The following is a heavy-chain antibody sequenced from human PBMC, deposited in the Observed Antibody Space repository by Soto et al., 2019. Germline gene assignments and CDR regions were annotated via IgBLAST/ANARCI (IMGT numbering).Heavy chain of an antibody. CDR1: GFTFSSYA. J-gene: IGHJ6*02. V-gene: IGHV3-23*01. CDR3: AKDEGGSSRFFYYGMDV. CDR2: ISGSGGST. D-gene: IGHD3-3*01. Sequence: GGSLRLSCAASGFTFSSYAMSWVRQAPGKGLEWVSAISGSGGSTYYADSVKGRFTISRDNSKNTLYLQMNSLRAEDTAVYYCAKDEGGSSRFFYYGMDVWGQGTTVTVSS.